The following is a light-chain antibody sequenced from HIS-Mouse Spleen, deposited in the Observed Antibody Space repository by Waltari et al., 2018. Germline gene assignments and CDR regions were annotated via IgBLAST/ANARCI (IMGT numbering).Light chain of an antibody. V-gene: IGLV3-10*01. J-gene: IGLJ2*01. CDR1: ALPTKY. CDR3: YSTDSSGNHRV. Sequence: SYELTQPPSVSVSPGQTARITCSGDALPTKYAYWYQQTSGQAPVLVIHEDSKRPSGIPERFSGSSSGTMATLTISGAQVEDEADYYCYSTDSSGNHRVFGGGTKLTVL. CDR2: EDS.